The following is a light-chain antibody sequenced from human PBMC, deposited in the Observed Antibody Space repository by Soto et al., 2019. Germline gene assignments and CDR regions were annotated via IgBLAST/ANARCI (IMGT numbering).Light chain of an antibody. V-gene: IGKV3-11*01. CDR2: DAS. CDR1: QSVTTY. Sequence: EIVLPQSPAPLSLSQGERATLACRASQSVTTYLAWYQQKPGQAPRLLIWDASNRATGTPARFSGSGSGTDFTLTISSLEPEYGVTYDCQQRDTWPLTFGGGTKVDFK. J-gene: IGKJ4*01. CDR3: QQRDTWPLT.